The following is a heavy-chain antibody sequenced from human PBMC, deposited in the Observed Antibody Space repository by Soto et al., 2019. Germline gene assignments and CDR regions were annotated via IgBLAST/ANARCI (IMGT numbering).Heavy chain of an antibody. CDR3: ARDSGPYYDFWSDPRWYFDY. CDR2: ISAYNGNT. D-gene: IGHD3-3*01. J-gene: IGHJ4*02. V-gene: IGHV1-18*01. Sequence: ASVKVSCKASGYTFTSYGISWVRQAPGQGLEWMGWISAYNGNTNYAQKLQGRVTMTTDTSTSTAYMELRSLRSDDTAVYYCARDSGPYYDFWSDPRWYFDYWGQGTLVTVSS. CDR1: GYTFTSYG.